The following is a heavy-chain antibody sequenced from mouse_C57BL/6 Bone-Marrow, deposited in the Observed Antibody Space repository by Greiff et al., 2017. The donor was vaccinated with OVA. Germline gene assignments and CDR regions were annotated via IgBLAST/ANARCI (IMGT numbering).Heavy chain of an antibody. CDR2: IRLKSDNYAT. CDR3: TKIYYGNYEGY. CDR1: GFTFSNYW. V-gene: IGHV6-3*01. Sequence: EVKLEESGGGLVQPGGSMKLSCVASGFTFSNYWMNWVRQSPEKGLEWVAQIRLKSDNYATHYAESVKGRFTISRDDSKSSVYLQMNNLRAEDTGIYYCTKIYYGNYEGYWGQGTTLTVSS. J-gene: IGHJ2*01. D-gene: IGHD2-1*01.